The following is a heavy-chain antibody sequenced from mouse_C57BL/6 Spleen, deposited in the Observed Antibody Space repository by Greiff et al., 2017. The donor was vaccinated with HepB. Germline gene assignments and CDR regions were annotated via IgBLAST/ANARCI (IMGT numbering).Heavy chain of an antibody. CDR3: AREGLSNYFDY. CDR2: ISSGGSYT. J-gene: IGHJ2*01. CDR1: GFTFSSYG. D-gene: IGHD3-1*01. Sequence: EVKLMESGGDLVKPGGSLKLSCAASGFTFSSYGMSWVRQTPDKRLEWVATISSGGSYTYYPDSVKGRFTISRDNAKNTLYLQMSSLKSEDTAMYYCAREGLSNYFDYWGQGTTLTVSS. V-gene: IGHV5-6*01.